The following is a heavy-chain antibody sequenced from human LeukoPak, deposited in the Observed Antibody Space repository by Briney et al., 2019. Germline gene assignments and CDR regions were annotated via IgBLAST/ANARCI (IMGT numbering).Heavy chain of an antibody. CDR2: TYFRSKWYN. V-gene: IGHV6-1*01. D-gene: IGHD5-18*01. J-gene: IGHJ6*03. CDR3: ARESRIRLWLRDYYYMGV. CDR1: GDSVSSNSAA. Sequence: SQTLSLTCAISGDSVSSNSAAWNWIRQSPSRGLEWLGRTYFRSKWYNDYAVSVKSRITINPDTSKNQFSLQLNSVTPEDTAVYYCARESRIRLWLRDYYYMGVWGKGTTVTVSS.